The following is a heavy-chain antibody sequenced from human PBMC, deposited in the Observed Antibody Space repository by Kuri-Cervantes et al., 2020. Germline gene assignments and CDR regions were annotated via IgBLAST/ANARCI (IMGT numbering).Heavy chain of an antibody. D-gene: IGHD4-11*01. CDR2: MNPNSGNT. J-gene: IGHJ4*02. V-gene: IGHV1-8*01. Sequence: ASVKVSCKASGYTFTSYDINWVRQATGQGLEWMGWMNPNSGNTGYAQKFQGRVTMTRNTSISTAYMELSSLRSEDTAVYYCAKDLNDYSYFGYWGQGTLVTVSS. CDR1: GYTFTSYD. CDR3: AKDLNDYSYFGY.